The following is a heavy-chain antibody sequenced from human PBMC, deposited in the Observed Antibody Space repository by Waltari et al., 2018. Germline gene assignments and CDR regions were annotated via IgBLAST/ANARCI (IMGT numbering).Heavy chain of an antibody. V-gene: IGHV3-23*01. D-gene: IGHD6-19*01. Sequence: EVQLLESGGGLVQPGVSLRLSCAASGFTFSSHAMSWVRQAPGKGLEWVSAISGSGCSTYYADSVKGRFTISRDNSKNTLYLQMNSLRAEDTAVYYCAKDRRQWLAIDYWGQGTLVTVSS. J-gene: IGHJ4*02. CDR3: AKDRRQWLAIDY. CDR1: GFTFSSHA. CDR2: ISGSGCST.